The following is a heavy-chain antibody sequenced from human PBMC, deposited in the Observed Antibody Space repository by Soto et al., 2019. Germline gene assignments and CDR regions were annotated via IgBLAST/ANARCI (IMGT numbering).Heavy chain of an antibody. J-gene: IGHJ1*01. D-gene: IGHD2-2*01. V-gene: IGHV3-74*01. CDR1: GFSFSSYW. Sequence: VQLVESGGGLVQPGGSLRLSCAASGFSFSSYWMHWVRHAPGKGLVWVSRINSDGSSTTYADSVKGRFTISRANAKNALYLQMNCRTPEDTAVYYCAEGVQAATRYFQHWGQGTLVTVSS. CDR3: AEGVQAATRYFQH. CDR2: INSDGSST.